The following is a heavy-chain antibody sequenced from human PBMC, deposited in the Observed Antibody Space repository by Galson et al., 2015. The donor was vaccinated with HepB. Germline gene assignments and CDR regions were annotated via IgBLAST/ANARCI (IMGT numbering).Heavy chain of an antibody. J-gene: IGHJ4*02. Sequence: SLRLSCAASGFTFSSYAMGWVRQAPGKGLEWVSAISGSGGSTYYADSVKGRFTISRDNSKNTLYLQMNSLRAEDTAVYYCARDRGITFGGVIAYYFDYWGQGTLVTVSS. D-gene: IGHD3-16*02. CDR3: ARDRGITFGGVIAYYFDY. V-gene: IGHV3-23*01. CDR1: GFTFSSYA. CDR2: ISGSGGST.